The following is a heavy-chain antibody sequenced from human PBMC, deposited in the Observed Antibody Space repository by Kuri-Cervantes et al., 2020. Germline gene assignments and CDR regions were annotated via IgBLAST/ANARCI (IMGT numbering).Heavy chain of an antibody. CDR2: MNPNSGNT. CDR3: ASGGAGRWELLRHAFDI. J-gene: IGHJ3*02. CDR1: GYTFTSYD. D-gene: IGHD1-26*01. Sequence: ASVKVSCKASGYTFTSYDINWVRQATGQGLEWMGWMNPNSGNTGYAQKFQGRVTMTRNTSISTAYMELSSLRSEDTAVYYCASGGAGRWELLRHAFDIWGQGTMVTVSS. V-gene: IGHV1-8*01.